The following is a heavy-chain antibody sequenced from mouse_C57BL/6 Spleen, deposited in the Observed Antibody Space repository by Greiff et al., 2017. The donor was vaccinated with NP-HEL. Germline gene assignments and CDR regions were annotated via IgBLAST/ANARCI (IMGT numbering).Heavy chain of an antibody. CDR2: ISSGGSYT. CDR3: ARQVTTVVALYYFDY. Sequence: EVHLVESGGDLVKPGGSLKLSCAASGFTFSSYGMSWVRQTPDQRLEWVATISSGGSYTYYPDSVKGRFTISRDNAKNTLYLQMSSLKSEDTAMYYCARQVTTVVALYYFDYWGQGTTLTVSS. CDR1: GFTFSSYG. V-gene: IGHV5-6*01. J-gene: IGHJ2*01. D-gene: IGHD1-1*01.